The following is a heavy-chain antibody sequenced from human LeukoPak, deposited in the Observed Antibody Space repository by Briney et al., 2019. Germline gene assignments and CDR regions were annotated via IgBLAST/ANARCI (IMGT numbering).Heavy chain of an antibody. CDR3: ARQRFCSGGSCYHRKGHDAFDI. Sequence: PSETLSLTCNVSGGSVTSHYWSWIRQPPGKGLEWIGFIYYGGSTNYNPSLKSRVTISVDTSKNQFSLKLSSVTAADTAVYYCARQRFCSGGSCYHRKGHDAFDIWGQGTMVTVSS. V-gene: IGHV4-59*08. J-gene: IGHJ3*02. CDR1: GGSVTSHY. D-gene: IGHD2-15*01. CDR2: IYYGGST.